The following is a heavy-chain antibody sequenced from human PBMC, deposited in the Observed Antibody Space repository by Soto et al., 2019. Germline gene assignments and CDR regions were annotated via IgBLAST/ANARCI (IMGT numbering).Heavy chain of an antibody. Sequence: QVQLVESGGGVVQPGRSLRLSCAASGFNFSSYVMHWVRQAPGKGLEWVAVIWYDGGNKYYAVSLKGRITISRDNSKNTLYVEMNRLRAEDTAVYYCARDGQWLPRDGLRSSYYFDYWGQGALVTVST. V-gene: IGHV3-33*01. CDR3: ARDGQWLPRDGLRSSYYFDY. J-gene: IGHJ4*02. D-gene: IGHD6-19*01. CDR1: GFNFSSYV. CDR2: IWYDGGNK.